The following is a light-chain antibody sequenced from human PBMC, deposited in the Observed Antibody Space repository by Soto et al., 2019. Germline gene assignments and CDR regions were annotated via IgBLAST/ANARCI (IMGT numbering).Light chain of an antibody. CDR1: QSLLHSNGYNY. V-gene: IGKV2-28*01. Sequence: DIVMTQSPLSLPVTPGEPASISCRSSQSLLHSNGYNYLHWYLQKPGQSPQLLIYLGSNRASGVPDRFSGSGSGTEFTLKISRVGAEDVGVYYCMQALQTPRTFGQGTKVEIK. CDR2: LGS. CDR3: MQALQTPRT. J-gene: IGKJ1*01.